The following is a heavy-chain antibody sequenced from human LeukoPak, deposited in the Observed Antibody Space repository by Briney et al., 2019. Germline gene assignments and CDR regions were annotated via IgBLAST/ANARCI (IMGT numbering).Heavy chain of an antibody. CDR2: ISSSGSTI. CDR3: ASAHYYDSSGYSFDY. V-gene: IGHV3-11*01. D-gene: IGHD3-22*01. CDR1: GFTFSDYY. J-gene: IGHJ4*02. Sequence: GGSLRLSCAASGFTFSDYYMSWIRQAPGKGLEWVSYISSSGSTIYYADSVKGRFTIPRDNAKNSLYLQMNSLRAEDTAVYYYASAHYYDSSGYSFDYWGQGTLVTVSS.